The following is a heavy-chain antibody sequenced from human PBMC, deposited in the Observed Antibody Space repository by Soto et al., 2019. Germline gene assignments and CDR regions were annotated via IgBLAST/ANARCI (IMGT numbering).Heavy chain of an antibody. J-gene: IGHJ4*02. D-gene: IGHD4-4*01. CDR2: ISAYNGNT. CDR3: ARDDSYFDY. Sequence: QVQLVQSGADVKKPGASVKVSCKASGYSFTSYGISWVRQAPGQGLEWMGWISAYNGNTNYAQNVQGRLTMTTDTSTSTAYMDLRSLTSYDTAVYYCARDDSYFDYWGQGTLVTVSS. CDR1: GYSFTSYG. V-gene: IGHV1-18*01.